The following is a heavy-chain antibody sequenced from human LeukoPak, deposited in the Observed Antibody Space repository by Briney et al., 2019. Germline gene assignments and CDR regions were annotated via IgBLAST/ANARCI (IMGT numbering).Heavy chain of an antibody. V-gene: IGHV7-4-1*02. D-gene: IGHD6-6*01. CDR2: INTNTGNP. Sequence: ASVKVSCKASGYTFTNHYMHWVRQAPGQGLEWMGWINTNTGNPTYAQGFTGRFVFSLDTSVSTAYLQISSLKAEDTAVYYCAREGGRDSSSDFDYWGQGTLVTVSS. CDR1: GYTFTNHY. CDR3: AREGGRDSSSDFDY. J-gene: IGHJ4*02.